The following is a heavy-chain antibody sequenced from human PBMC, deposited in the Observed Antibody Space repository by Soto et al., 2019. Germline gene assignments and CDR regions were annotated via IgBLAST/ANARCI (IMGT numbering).Heavy chain of an antibody. Sequence: LSLTCAVYGGSFSGYYWSWIRQPPGKGLEWIGEINHSGSTNYNPSLKSRVTISVDTSKNQFSLKLSSVTAADTAVYYCARGGVTRISCFDPWGQGTLVTVSS. J-gene: IGHJ5*02. V-gene: IGHV4-34*01. CDR1: GGSFSGYY. D-gene: IGHD4-4*01. CDR3: ARGGVTRISCFDP. CDR2: INHSGST.